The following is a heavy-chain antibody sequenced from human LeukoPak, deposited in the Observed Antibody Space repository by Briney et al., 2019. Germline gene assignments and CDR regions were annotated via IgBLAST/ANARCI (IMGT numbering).Heavy chain of an antibody. CDR1: GFTFSSYG. CDR3: ASRSLGAIVGAFSV. D-gene: IGHD1-26*01. V-gene: IGHV3-33*01. Sequence: PGRSLRLSCAASGFTFSSYGMHWVRQAPGKGLEWVAVIWYDGSNKYYADSVKGRFTISRDNSKNTLYLQMNSLRAEDTAVYYCASRSLGAIVGAFSVWGQGTMVTVSS. J-gene: IGHJ3*01. CDR2: IWYDGSNK.